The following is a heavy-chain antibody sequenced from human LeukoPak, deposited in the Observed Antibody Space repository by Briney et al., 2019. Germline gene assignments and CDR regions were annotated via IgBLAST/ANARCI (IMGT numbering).Heavy chain of an antibody. V-gene: IGHV3-23*01. J-gene: IGHJ3*02. D-gene: IGHD2-8*01. CDR3: AQDVSSLIGAFYI. CDR2: ISDSGGST. CDR1: GFTFSNYA. Sequence: QTGGSLRLSCAASGFTFSNYAMGWVRQAPGKGLEWVSVISDSGGSTHYADSVKGRFTISRDNSKNTLHLQMNSLRAEDTAVYYCAQDVSSLIGAFYIWGQGTMVTVSS.